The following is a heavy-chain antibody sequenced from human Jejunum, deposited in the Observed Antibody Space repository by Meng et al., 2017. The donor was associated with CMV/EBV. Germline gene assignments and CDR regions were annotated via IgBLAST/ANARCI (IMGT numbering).Heavy chain of an antibody. J-gene: IGHJ6*02. CDR2: IRYDGSNK. V-gene: IGHV3-30*02. D-gene: IGHD2-2*01. CDR3: AKDLVYCSSTSCYAPPPYYNYYGMDV. Sequence: VRQAPGKGLECVALIRYDGSNKYYADSVKGRFTISRDNSKSTLYLQMNSLRADDTAVYYCAKDLVYCSSTSCYAPPPYYNYYGMDVWGQGTTVTVSS.